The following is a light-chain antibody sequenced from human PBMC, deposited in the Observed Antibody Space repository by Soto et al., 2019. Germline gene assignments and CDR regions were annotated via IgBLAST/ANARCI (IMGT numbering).Light chain of an antibody. CDR3: HQYGSSPST. CDR1: QSVSNNY. J-gene: IGKJ1*01. Sequence: EIVLTQSPGTLSLSPGERATLSCRASQSVSNNYLAWYQQEPGQAPRLLIYGASNRATGIPARFSGSGSGTDFTLTISRLEPEDFAIYYCHQYGSSPSTFGQGTKVDIK. V-gene: IGKV3-20*01. CDR2: GAS.